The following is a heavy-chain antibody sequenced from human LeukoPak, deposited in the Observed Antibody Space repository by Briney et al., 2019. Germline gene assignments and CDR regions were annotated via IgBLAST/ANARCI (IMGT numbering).Heavy chain of an antibody. Sequence: SETLSLTCAVYGGSFSGYYWSWIRQPPGKGLEWIGYIYYSGSTNYSPSLKSRVTISVDTSKNQFSLKLSSVTAADTAVYYCARSPRYDFWSGYQTKDSFEYWGQGTLVTVSS. J-gene: IGHJ4*02. D-gene: IGHD3-3*01. CDR2: IYYSGST. V-gene: IGHV4-59*12. CDR3: ARSPRYDFWSGYQTKDSFEY. CDR1: GGSFSGYY.